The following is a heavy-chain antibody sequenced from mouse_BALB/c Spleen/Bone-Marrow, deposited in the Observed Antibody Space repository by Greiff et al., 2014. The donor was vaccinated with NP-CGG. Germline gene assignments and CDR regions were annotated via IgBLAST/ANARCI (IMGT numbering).Heavy chain of an antibody. J-gene: IGHJ1*01. Sequence: EVKLMESGGGLVQPGGSLRLSCATSGFILTDYYMSWVRQPPGKALEWLAFIRNKANGYTTEYSASVKGRFTISRDNSQSILYLQMNTLRAEDSATYYCARDGSSFYWCFDVWGAGTTVTVSS. CDR3: ARDGSSFYWCFDV. CDR2: IRNKANGYTT. V-gene: IGHV7-3*02. CDR1: GFILTDYY. D-gene: IGHD1-1*01.